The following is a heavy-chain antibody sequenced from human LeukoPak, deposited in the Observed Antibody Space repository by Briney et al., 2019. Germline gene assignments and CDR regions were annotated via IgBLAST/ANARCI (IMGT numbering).Heavy chain of an antibody. CDR2: INSDGSST. CDR3: ARDYSSSWYFRYYYYYGMDV. Sequence: GSLRLSCAASGFTFSSYAMHWVRQAPGKGLVWVSRINSDGSSTSYADSVKGRFTISRDNAKNTLYLQMNSLRAEDTAVYYCARDYSSSWYFRYYYYYGMDVWGRGTTVTVSS. D-gene: IGHD6-13*01. V-gene: IGHV3-74*01. J-gene: IGHJ6*02. CDR1: GFTFSSYA.